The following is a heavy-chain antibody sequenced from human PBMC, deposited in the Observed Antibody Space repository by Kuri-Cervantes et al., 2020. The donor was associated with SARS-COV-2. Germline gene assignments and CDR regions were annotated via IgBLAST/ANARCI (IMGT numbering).Heavy chain of an antibody. CDR1: GASITHHY. CDR2: VHNSGST. CDR3: ARANYYYDSSGWGCYFDY. V-gene: IGHV4-59*11. Sequence: SETLSLTCTVSGASITHHYWSWMRQPPGKGLEWIGYVHNSGSTSFSPSLRSRVTMSIDTSMSQFSLKLYSVTAADPAVYYCARANYYYDSSGWGCYFDYWGQGTLVTVSS. D-gene: IGHD3-22*01. J-gene: IGHJ4*02.